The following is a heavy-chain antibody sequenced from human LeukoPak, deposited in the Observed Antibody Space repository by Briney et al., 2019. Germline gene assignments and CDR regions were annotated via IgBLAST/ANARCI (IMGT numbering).Heavy chain of an antibody. D-gene: IGHD2-2*02. CDR3: ARGNVGYIDC. CDR2: TYYRSKLHS. Sequence: SQTLSLTCAISGDSFSSNSAAWNWIRQSPSRGLEWLGRTYYRSKLHSDYAASVKSRININPDTSKNQFSLQLNSVTPEDTAVYYCARGNVGYIDCWGQGTLVTVSS. V-gene: IGHV6-1*01. J-gene: IGHJ4*02. CDR1: GDSFSSNSAA.